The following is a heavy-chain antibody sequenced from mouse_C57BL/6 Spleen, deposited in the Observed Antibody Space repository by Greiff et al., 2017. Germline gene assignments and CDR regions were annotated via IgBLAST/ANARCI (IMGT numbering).Heavy chain of an antibody. CDR1: GYSFTSYY. J-gene: IGHJ3*01. Sequence: QVQLQQSGPELVKPGASVKISCKASGYSFTSYYIHWVKQRPGQGLEWIGWIYPGSGNTKYNEKFKGKATLTADTSSSTAYMQLSSLTSEAAAVYDCARETTARGFAYWGQGTLVTVSA. CDR3: ARETTARGFAY. V-gene: IGHV1-66*01. CDR2: IYPGSGNT. D-gene: IGHD3-2*01.